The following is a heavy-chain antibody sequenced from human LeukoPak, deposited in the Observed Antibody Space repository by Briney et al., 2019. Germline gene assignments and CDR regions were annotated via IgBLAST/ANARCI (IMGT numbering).Heavy chain of an antibody. D-gene: IGHD5-12*01. CDR1: GFTFSSYG. CDR2: IRYDGSNK. J-gene: IGHJ4*02. CDR3: AKPEVDIVATPYYYFDY. V-gene: IGHV3-30*02. Sequence: GGSLRLSCAASGFTFSSYGMHWVRQAPGKGLEWVAFIRYDGSNKYYADSVKGRFTISRDNSKNTLYLQMNSLRAEDTAVYYCAKPEVDIVATPYYYFDYRGQGTLVTVSS.